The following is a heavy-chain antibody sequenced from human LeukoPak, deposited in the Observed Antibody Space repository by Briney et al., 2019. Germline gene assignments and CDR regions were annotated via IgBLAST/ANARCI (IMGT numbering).Heavy chain of an antibody. V-gene: IGHV4-4*09. CDR3: ARQSSAAGTHWFDP. J-gene: IGHJ5*02. D-gene: IGHD6-13*01. CDR2: IHTNGNT. CDR1: GDSITSHY. Sequence: PSETLSLTCAVSGDSITSHYWSWLRQPPGKGPEWIGYIHTNGNTNSKSSLKSRVTMSVDTSKNQFSLELTSVTAADTAVYYCARQSSAAGTHWFDPWGQGTLVTVSS.